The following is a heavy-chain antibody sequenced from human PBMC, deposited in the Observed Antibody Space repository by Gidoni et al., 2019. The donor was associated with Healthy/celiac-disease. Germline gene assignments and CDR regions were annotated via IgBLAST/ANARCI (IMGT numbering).Heavy chain of an antibody. CDR3: ATGRGIQLWSYFDY. CDR1: GGSNSSSNW. CDR2: IYHSGST. Sequence: QVQLQESGPGLVKPSGPLSLTCAVSGGSNSSSNWCSWVRQPPGKGLEWIGEIYHSGSTNYNPSLKSLVTISVDKSKNQFSLKLSSVTAADTAVYYCATGRGIQLWSYFDYWGQGTLVTVSS. V-gene: IGHV4-4*02. J-gene: IGHJ4*02. D-gene: IGHD5-18*01.